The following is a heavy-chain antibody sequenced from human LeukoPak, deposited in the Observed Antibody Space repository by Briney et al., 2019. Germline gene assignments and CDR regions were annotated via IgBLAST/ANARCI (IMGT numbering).Heavy chain of an antibody. CDR3: ARDGYYDFWSGYSYYYYMDV. Sequence: GASVKVSCKASGYTFSDYYMHWVRQAPGQGLEWMGWINPNSGGTNYAQKLQGRVTMTTDTSTSTACMELRSLRSDDTAVYYCARDGYYDFWSGYSYYYYMDVWGKGTTVTVSS. J-gene: IGHJ6*03. CDR1: GYTFSDYY. V-gene: IGHV1-2*02. CDR2: INPNSGGT. D-gene: IGHD3-3*01.